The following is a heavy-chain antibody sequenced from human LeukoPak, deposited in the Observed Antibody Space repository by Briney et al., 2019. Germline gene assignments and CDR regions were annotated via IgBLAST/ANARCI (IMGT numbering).Heavy chain of an antibody. CDR3: ARCQDDSSGYYFFDY. CDR2: IYYSGST. D-gene: IGHD3-22*01. Sequence: SETLSLTCTVSGGSISSYYWSWIRQPPGKGLEWIGYIYYSGSTNYNPSLKSRVTISVDTSKNQFSLKLSSVTAADTAVYYCARCQDDSSGYYFFDYWGQGTLVTVSS. J-gene: IGHJ4*02. V-gene: IGHV4-59*08. CDR1: GGSISSYY.